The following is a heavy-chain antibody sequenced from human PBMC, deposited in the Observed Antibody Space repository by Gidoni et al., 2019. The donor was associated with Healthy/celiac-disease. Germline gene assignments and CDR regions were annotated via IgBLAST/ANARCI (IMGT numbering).Heavy chain of an antibody. D-gene: IGHD1-26*01. Sequence: QVQLQQWGAGLWKPSGTPSPTCAGYGGAFSGYYWSWIRQPPGKGLEWIGEINHSGSTNYNPSLKSRVTISVDTSKNQFSLKLSSVTAADTAVYYCARGGIVGATNRASRFYYYGMDVWGQGTTVTVSS. CDR3: ARGGIVGATNRASRFYYYGMDV. J-gene: IGHJ6*02. V-gene: IGHV4-34*01. CDR1: GGAFSGYY. CDR2: INHSGST.